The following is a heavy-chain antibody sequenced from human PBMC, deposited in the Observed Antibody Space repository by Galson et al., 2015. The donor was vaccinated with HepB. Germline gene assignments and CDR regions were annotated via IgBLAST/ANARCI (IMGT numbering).Heavy chain of an antibody. D-gene: IGHD3-22*01. CDR1: GGTFTNYA. V-gene: IGHV1-69*05. Sequence: SVKVSCKASGGTFTNYALSWVRQAPGQGLEWMGGIIPILHTPNYAQKFQGRVTISTDESTSTVYMELSSLRFEDTAFYYCAREGHYYDSRGYYGVFDIWGQGTMVTVSS. CDR3: AREGHYYDSRGYYGVFDI. CDR2: IIPILHTP. J-gene: IGHJ3*02.